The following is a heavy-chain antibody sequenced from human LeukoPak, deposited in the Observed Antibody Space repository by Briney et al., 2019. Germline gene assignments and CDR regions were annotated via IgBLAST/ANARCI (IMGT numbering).Heavy chain of an antibody. CDR2: IYTSGST. CDR1: GGSISSGDYY. Sequence: PSETLSLTCTVSGGSISSGDYYWSWIRQPPGKGLEWIGYIYTSGSTNYSPSLKSRVTMSVDTSKNQFSLKLSSVTAADTAVYYCARYISGAFDIWGQGTMVTVPS. V-gene: IGHV4-61*08. CDR3: ARYISGAFDI. D-gene: IGHD3-10*01. J-gene: IGHJ3*02.